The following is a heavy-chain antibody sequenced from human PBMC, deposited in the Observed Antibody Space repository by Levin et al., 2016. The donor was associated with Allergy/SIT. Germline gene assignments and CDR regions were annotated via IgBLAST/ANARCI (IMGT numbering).Heavy chain of an antibody. D-gene: IGHD2-21*02. J-gene: IGHJ6*02. V-gene: IGHV3-48*04. CDR3: AKDLLAYCGGDCASDV. CDR2: ISSSSSTI. CDR1: GFTFSSYS. Sequence: GESLKISCAASGFTFSSYSMNWVRQAPGKGLEWVSYISSSSSTIYYADSVKGRFTISRDNSKNSLYLQMNSLRTEDTALYYCAKDLLAYCGGDCASDVWGQGTTVTVSS.